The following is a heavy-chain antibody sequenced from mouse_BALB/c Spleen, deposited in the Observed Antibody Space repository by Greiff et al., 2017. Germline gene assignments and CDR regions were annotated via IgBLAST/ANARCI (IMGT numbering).Heavy chain of an antibody. CDR2: ILPGSGST. CDR3: ARRSLVAPFDY. CDR1: GYTFSSYW. V-gene: IGHV1-9*01. J-gene: IGHJ2*01. Sequence: VHLVESGAELMKPGASVKISCKATGYTFSSYWIEWVKQRPGHGLEWIGEILPGSGSTNYNEKFKGKATFTADTSSNTAYMQLSSLTSEDSAVYYCARRSLVAPFDYWGQGTTLTVSS. D-gene: IGHD1-1*01.